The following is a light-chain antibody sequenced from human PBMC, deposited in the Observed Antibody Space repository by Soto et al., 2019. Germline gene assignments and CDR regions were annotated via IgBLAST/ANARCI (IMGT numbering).Light chain of an antibody. V-gene: IGLV7-43*01. CDR2: STN. CDR1: TGAVTSGYY. Sequence: QAVVTQEPSLTVSPGGTVTLTCASSTGAVTSGYYPNWFQQKPGQAPRVLIYSTNNKYSWTPARFSGSLLGGKAALTLSGVQPEDEAEYYCLLYYGGVHSVVFGGGTKLTVL. CDR3: LLYYGGVHSVV. J-gene: IGLJ2*01.